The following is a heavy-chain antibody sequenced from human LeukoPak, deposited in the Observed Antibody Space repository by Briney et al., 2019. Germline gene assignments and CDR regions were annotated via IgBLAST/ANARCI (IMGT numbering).Heavy chain of an antibody. Sequence: ASVKVSCKASGYTFTGYYMHWVRQAPGQGLEWMGWINPNSGGTNYAQKFQGRVTMTRDTSISTAYMELSRLRSDDTAVYYCATIFGVAPYGMDVWGQGTTATVSS. J-gene: IGHJ6*02. V-gene: IGHV1-2*02. CDR1: GYTFTGYY. CDR2: INPNSGGT. D-gene: IGHD3-3*01. CDR3: ATIFGVAPYGMDV.